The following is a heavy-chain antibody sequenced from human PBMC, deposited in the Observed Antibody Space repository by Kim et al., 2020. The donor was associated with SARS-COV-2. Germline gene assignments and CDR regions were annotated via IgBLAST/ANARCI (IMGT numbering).Heavy chain of an antibody. V-gene: IGHV5-10-1*01. D-gene: IGHD6-19*01. CDR1: GYSFTSYW. CDR2: IDAGDSDT. Sequence: GESLKISCKGSGYSFTSYWISWVRQMPGKGLEWMGRIDAGDSDTNYSPSFQGHVTISADKSISTAYLQWSSLKASDTAMYYCARPSSPRQWLLLDYWGQGTRVTVSA. J-gene: IGHJ4*02. CDR3: ARPSSPRQWLLLDY.